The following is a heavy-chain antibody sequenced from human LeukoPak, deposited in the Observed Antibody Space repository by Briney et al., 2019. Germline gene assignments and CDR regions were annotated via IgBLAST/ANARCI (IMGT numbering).Heavy chain of an antibody. CDR1: GFTVSSNY. D-gene: IGHD1-26*01. J-gene: IGHJ6*02. V-gene: IGHV3-53*01. CDR3: AAAVIVRGMDV. Sequence: PGGSLRLSCAASGFTVSSNYMSWVRQAPGKGLEWVSVIYSGGSTYYADSVKGRFTISRDNSKNTLYLQMNSLRAEDTAVYYCAAAVIVRGMDVWGQGTTVTVSS. CDR2: IYSGGST.